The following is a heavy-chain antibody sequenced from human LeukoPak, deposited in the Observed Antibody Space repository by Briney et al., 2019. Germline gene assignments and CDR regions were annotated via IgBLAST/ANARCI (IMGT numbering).Heavy chain of an antibody. J-gene: IGHJ4*02. CDR1: GFTFSDSA. CDR3: AKDRMMAQ. V-gene: IGHV3-23*01. D-gene: IGHD3-16*01. CDR2: ISTSGANT. Sequence: GGSLRLSCRASGFTFSDSAMTWVRQAPGKGLEWVSVISTSGANTYYADSVKGRFTTSRDNSKNTLFLQMSSLRAEDTAVYYCAKDRMMAQWGQGTLVTVSS.